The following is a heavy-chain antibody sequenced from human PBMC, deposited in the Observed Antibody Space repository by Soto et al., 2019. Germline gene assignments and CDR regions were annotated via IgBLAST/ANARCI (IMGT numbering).Heavy chain of an antibody. CDR2: ISAYNGNT. CDR3: ARVPAMRYYYYGMDV. CDR1: GYTFTSYY. V-gene: IGHV1-18*04. J-gene: IGHJ6*02. D-gene: IGHD2-2*01. Sequence: GASVKVSCKASGYTFTSYYMHWVRQAPGQGLEWMGWISAYNGNTNYAQKLQGRVTMTTDTSTSTAYMELRSLRSDDTAVYYCARVPAMRYYYYGMDVWGQGTTVTVSS.